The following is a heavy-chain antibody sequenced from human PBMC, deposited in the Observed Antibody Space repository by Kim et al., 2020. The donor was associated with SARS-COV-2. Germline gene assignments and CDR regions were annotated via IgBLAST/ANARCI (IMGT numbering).Heavy chain of an antibody. V-gene: IGHV1-18*04. CDR3: AREYYGSGSYLEFDP. D-gene: IGHD3-10*01. Sequence: ASVKVSCKASGYTFTSYGISWVRQAPGQGLEWMGWISAYNGNTNYAQKLQGRVTMTTDTSTSTAYMELRSLRSDDTAVYYCAREYYGSGSYLEFDPWGQGTLVTVSS. CDR1: GYTFTSYG. J-gene: IGHJ5*02. CDR2: ISAYNGNT.